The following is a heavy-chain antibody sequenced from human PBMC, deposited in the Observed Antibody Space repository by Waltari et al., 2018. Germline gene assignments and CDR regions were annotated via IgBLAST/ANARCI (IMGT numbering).Heavy chain of an antibody. CDR2: NILGDIT. J-gene: IGHJ1*01. CDR1: GLSLTDSY. Sequence: QVQLHQWGAGLVRPSETLSLPCAVYGLSLTDSYWPRLRQSPGKGLEWIGENILGDITYYNPSLENRVTILLDKSKNQFSLRLDSVTAADTAVYYCVTGPRDKWVGRYSGEFFHHWGPGTLVTVSS. CDR3: VTGPRDKWVGRYSGEFFHH. D-gene: IGHD3-9*01. V-gene: IGHV4-34*01.